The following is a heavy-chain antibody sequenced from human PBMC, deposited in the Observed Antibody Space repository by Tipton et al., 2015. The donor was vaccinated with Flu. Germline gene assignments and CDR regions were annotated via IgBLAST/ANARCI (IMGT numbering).Heavy chain of an antibody. D-gene: IGHD3-10*02. V-gene: IGHV4-38-2*01. CDR2: IYHSGTT. J-gene: IGHJ4*02. CDR3: ARHTGDSVRGVIDY. Sequence: LRLSCSVSGYSIRSAYYWGWVRRPPGKGLEWIGTIYHSGTTYYNPSLKSRLTISVDTSKNQFSLRLSSVTAADTAVYHCARHTGDSVRGVIDYWGQGTLVTVSS. CDR1: GYSIRSAYY.